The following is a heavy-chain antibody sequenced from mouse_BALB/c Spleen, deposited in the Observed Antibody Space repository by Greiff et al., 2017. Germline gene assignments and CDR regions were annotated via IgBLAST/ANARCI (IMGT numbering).Heavy chain of an antibody. CDR3: TRVGITTVVRYFDV. D-gene: IGHD1-1*01. J-gene: IGHJ1*01. V-gene: IGHV5-6-4*01. Sequence: EVQLVESGGGLVKPGGSLKLSCAASGFTFSSYTMSWVRQTPEKRLEWVATISSGGSYTYYPDSVKGRFTISRDNAKNTLYLQMSSLKSEDTAMYYGTRVGITTVVRYFDVWGAGTTVTVSS. CDR2: ISSGGSYT. CDR1: GFTFSSYT.